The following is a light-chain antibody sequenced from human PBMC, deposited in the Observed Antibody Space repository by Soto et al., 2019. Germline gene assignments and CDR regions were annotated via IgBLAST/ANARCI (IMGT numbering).Light chain of an antibody. CDR1: QSVSGY. CDR2: DAF. V-gene: IGKV3-11*01. J-gene: IGKJ5*01. Sequence: TQSPSSLSASVGDRVTITCRASQSVSGYLAWYQQKLGQPPRLLIYDAFNRAAGIPARFSGSGSGTDFTLTISSLEPEDFAIYYCQHRSDWPITFGQGTRLEIK. CDR3: QHRSDWPIT.